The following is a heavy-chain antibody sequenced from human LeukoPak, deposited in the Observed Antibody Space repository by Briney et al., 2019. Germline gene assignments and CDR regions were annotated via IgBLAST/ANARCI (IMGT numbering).Heavy chain of an antibody. CDR1: GFTFSSYG. V-gene: IGHV3-30*18. CDR2: ISYDGSNK. J-gene: IGHJ4*02. Sequence: GGSLRLSCAASGFTFSSYGMHWVRQAPGKGLEWVAVISYDGSNKYYADSVKGRFTVSRDNSKNTLYLQMNSLRAEDTAVYYCAKDADWRYVGYFDYWGQGTLVTVSS. D-gene: IGHD1-14*01. CDR3: AKDADWRYVGYFDY.